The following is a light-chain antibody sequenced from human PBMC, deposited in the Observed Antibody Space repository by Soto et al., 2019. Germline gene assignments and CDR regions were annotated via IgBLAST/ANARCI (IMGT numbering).Light chain of an antibody. V-gene: IGLV1-40*03. Sequence: ALTQPPSVSGAPGQRVTISCTGSSSNIGAGYDVHWYQHLPGTAPKLLIYGNSNRPSGVPDRFSGSKSGASASLAITGLQAEDEADYYCQSYDSSLSGPCVFGTGTKVTVL. CDR3: QSYDSSLSGPCV. CDR2: GNS. J-gene: IGLJ1*01. CDR1: SSNIGAGYD.